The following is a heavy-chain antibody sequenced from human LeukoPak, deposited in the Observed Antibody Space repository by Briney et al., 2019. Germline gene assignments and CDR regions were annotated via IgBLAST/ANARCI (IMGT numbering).Heavy chain of an antibody. CDR2: INHSGST. Sequence: SETLSLTCAVYGGSFSGYYWSWIRQPPGKGLEWIGEINHSGSTNYNPSLKSRVTISVDTSKNQFSLKLSSVTAADTAVYYCAREQTAAGKGFDYWGQGTLVTVSS. CDR1: GGSFSGYY. D-gene: IGHD6-13*01. V-gene: IGHV4-34*01. J-gene: IGHJ4*02. CDR3: AREQTAAGKGFDY.